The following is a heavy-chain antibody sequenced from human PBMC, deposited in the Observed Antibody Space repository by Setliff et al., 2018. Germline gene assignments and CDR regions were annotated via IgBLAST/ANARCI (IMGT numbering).Heavy chain of an antibody. CDR3: VRHPYYDSSGYYSYFDY. CDR1: GYTFTNYW. V-gene: IGHV5-51*01. D-gene: IGHD3-22*01. Sequence: PGESLKISCQGSGYTFTNYWIGWVRQMTGKGLEWMGILKPGDSGIRYSPSFQGQVTLSADTSIATAYLHWTSLKASDTAMYYCVRHPYYDSSGYYSYFDYWGQGALVTVSS. J-gene: IGHJ4*02. CDR2: LKPGDSGI.